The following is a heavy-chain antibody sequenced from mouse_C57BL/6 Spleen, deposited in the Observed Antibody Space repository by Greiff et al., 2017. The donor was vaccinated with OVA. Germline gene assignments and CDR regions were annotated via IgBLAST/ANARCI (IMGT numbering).Heavy chain of an antibody. CDR3: AREETGRGYAMDY. CDR2: INPYNGGT. CDR1: GYTFTDYY. Sequence: EVQLQQSGPVLVKPGASVKMSCKASGYTFTDYYMNWVKQSHGKSLEWIGVINPYNGGTSYNQKFKGKATLTVDKSSSTAYMELNSLTSEDSAVYYCAREETGRGYAMDYWGQGTSVTVSS. D-gene: IGHD4-1*01. J-gene: IGHJ4*01. V-gene: IGHV1-19*01.